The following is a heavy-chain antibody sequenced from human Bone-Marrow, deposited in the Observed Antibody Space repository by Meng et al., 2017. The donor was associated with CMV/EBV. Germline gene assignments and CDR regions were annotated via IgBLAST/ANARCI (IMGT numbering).Heavy chain of an antibody. CDR1: GFTFDDYG. J-gene: IGHJ4*02. CDR3: AREVYVDY. V-gene: IGHV3-21*01. Sequence: GESLKISCAASGFTFDDYGMSWVRQAPGKGLEWVSSISSSSSYIYYADSVKGRFTISRDNAKNSLYLQMNSLRAEDTAVYYCAREVYVDYWGQGTLVTVSS. D-gene: IGHD6-6*01. CDR2: ISSSSSYI.